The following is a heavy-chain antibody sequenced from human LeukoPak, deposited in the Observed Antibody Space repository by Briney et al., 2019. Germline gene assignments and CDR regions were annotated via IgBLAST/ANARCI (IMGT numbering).Heavy chain of an antibody. CDR2: INHSGST. Sequence: SETLSLTCAVYGGSYSGYYWSWIHQPPGKVLEWIGEINHSGSTNYNPSLKSRVTISVDTSKNQFSLKLSSVTAADTAVYYCARVIAAAGTLFDYWGQGTLVTVSS. D-gene: IGHD6-13*01. CDR3: ARVIAAAGTLFDY. CDR1: GGSYSGYY. V-gene: IGHV4-34*01. J-gene: IGHJ4*02.